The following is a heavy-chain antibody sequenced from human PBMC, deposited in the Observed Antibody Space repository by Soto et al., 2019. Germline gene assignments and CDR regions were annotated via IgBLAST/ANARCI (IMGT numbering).Heavy chain of an antibody. J-gene: IGHJ6*02. V-gene: IGHV1-69*06. CDR1: GGTFSSYA. D-gene: IGHD3-9*01. CDR3: ARSPLRYFDSSYYYYGMDV. CDR2: IIPIFGTA. Sequence: SVKVSCKASGGTFSSYAISWVRQAPGQGLEWMGGIIPIFGTANYAQKFQGRVTITADKSTSTAYMELSSLRSEDTAVYYCARSPLRYFDSSYYYYGMDVWGQGTTVTVAS.